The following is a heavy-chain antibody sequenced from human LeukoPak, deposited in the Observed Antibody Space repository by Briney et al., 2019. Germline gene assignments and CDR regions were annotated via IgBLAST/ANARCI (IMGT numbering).Heavy chain of an antibody. CDR3: ARDVSFIIEYSSPHDAFDI. CDR2: ISAYNGNT. D-gene: IGHD6-6*01. V-gene: IGHV1-18*01. CDR1: GYTFTSYG. J-gene: IGHJ3*02. Sequence: GASVKVSCKASGYTFTSYGISWVRQAPGQGLEWMGWISAYNGNTNYAQKLQGRVTMTTDTSTSTAYMELRSLRSDDTAVYYCARDVSFIIEYSSPHDAFDIWGQGTMVTVSS.